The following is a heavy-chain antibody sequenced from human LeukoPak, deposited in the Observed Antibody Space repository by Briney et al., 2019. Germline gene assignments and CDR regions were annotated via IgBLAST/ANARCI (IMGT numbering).Heavy chain of an antibody. V-gene: IGHV1-69*05. CDR3: ARVPPEIVGATPYYFDY. Sequence: SVKVSCKASGGTFSSYAISWVRQAPGQGLEWMGGIIPIFGTANYAQKFQGRVTITTDESTSTAYMELSSLRSEDTAVYYCARVPPEIVGATPYYFDYWGQGTLVTVSS. D-gene: IGHD1-26*01. J-gene: IGHJ4*02. CDR2: IIPIFGTA. CDR1: GGTFSSYA.